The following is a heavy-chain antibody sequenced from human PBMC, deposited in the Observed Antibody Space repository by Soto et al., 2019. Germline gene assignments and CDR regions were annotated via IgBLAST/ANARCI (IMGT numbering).Heavy chain of an antibody. CDR3: ARAIVGVYNWFDP. Sequence: QVQLQESGPGLVKPSQTLSLTCTVSGGSISSGGYYWSWIRQHPGKGLEWIGYIYYSGSTYYNPSLKSRVTISVETSKNQFSRKLSSVTAADTAVYYCARAIVGVYNWFDPWGQGTLVTVSS. D-gene: IGHD1-26*01. CDR1: GGSISSGGYY. V-gene: IGHV4-31*03. J-gene: IGHJ5*02. CDR2: IYYSGST.